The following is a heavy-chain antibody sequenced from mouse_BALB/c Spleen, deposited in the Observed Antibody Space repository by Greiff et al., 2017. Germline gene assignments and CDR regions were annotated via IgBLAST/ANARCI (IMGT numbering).Heavy chain of an antibody. J-gene: IGHJ3*01. CDR3: AREERPGGWFAY. Sequence: QVQLQQSGAELVRPGTSVKVSCKASGYAFTNYLIEWVKQRPGQGLEWIGVINPGSGGTNYNEKFKGKATLTADKSSSTAYMQLSSLTSDDSAVYVCAREERPGGWFAYWGQGTLVTVSA. V-gene: IGHV1-54*01. CDR2: INPGSGGT. D-gene: IGHD4-1*01. CDR1: GYAFTNYL.